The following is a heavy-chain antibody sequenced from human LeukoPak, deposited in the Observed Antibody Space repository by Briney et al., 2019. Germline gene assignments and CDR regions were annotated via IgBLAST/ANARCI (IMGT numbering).Heavy chain of an antibody. CDR1: GGSISSSSYY. D-gene: IGHD6-19*01. CDR2: IYYSGST. V-gene: IGHV4-39*07. CDR3: ARGPYSSGWPRRLWFDP. Sequence: SETLSLTCTVSGGSISSSSYYWGWIRQPPGKGLEWIGSIYYSGSTYYNPSLKSRVTISVDTSKNQFSLKLSSVTAADTAVYYCARGPYSSGWPRRLWFDPWGQGTLVTVSS. J-gene: IGHJ5*02.